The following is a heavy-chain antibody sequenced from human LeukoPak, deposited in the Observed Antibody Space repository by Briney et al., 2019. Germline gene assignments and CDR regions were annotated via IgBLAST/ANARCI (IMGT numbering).Heavy chain of an antibody. V-gene: IGHV3-74*03. CDR3: ARELDCSGGTCYEFDY. CDR2: INDDGRTT. CDR1: GFTFSYYW. Sequence: GGSLRLSCAASGFTFSYYWMHWVRQTPGEGLVWVSRINDDGRTTTYADSVKGRFTVSRDNAKNSLYLQMNSLRAEDTAVYYCARELDCSGGTCYEFDYWGQGTLVTVSS. D-gene: IGHD2-15*01. J-gene: IGHJ4*02.